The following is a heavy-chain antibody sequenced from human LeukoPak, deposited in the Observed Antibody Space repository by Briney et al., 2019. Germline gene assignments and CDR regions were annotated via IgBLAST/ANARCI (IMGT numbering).Heavy chain of an antibody. D-gene: IGHD1-1*01. CDR2: IYYSGST. Sequence: PSETLSLTCTVSGGSISSYYWSWIRQPPGKGLEWIGYIYYSGSTNYNPSLKSRVTISVDTSKNQFSLKLSSVTAADTAVYYCARDSVTTDAFDIWGQGTMVTVSS. J-gene: IGHJ3*02. V-gene: IGHV4-59*01. CDR3: ARDSVTTDAFDI. CDR1: GGSISSYY.